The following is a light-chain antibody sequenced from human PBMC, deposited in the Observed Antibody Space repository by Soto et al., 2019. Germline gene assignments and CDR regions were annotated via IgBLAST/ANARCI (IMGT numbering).Light chain of an antibody. CDR2: DAS. CDR3: QQRSNWPPLT. CDR1: QSVSSY. V-gene: IGKV3-11*01. J-gene: IGKJ4*01. Sequence: EIVLTQSPATLSLSPGERATLSCRASQSVSSYLAWYQQKPGQAPRLLIYDASNRATGIPARFSGSGSGTDFTRTISSLGPEDFAVYYCQQRSNWPPLTFGGGTKVEIK.